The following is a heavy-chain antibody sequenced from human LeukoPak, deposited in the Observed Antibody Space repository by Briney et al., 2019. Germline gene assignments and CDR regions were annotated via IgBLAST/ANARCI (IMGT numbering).Heavy chain of an antibody. CDR2: ISAYNGNT. CDR3: ARVRGGGSYSDY. V-gene: IGHV1-18*01. CDR1: GYTFTNYG. Sequence: ASVKVSCKTSGYTFTNYGISWVRQAPGLGLEWMGWISAYNGNTNYAQKVQGRVTMTTDTSTSTAYMELRSLGYEDTAVYYCARVRGGGSYSDYWGQGTPVTVSS. J-gene: IGHJ4*02. D-gene: IGHD1-26*01.